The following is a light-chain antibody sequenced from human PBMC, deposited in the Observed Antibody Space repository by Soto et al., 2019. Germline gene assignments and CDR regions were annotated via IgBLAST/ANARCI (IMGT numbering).Light chain of an antibody. CDR3: MQATQPST. V-gene: IGKV2-24*01. J-gene: IGKJ2*01. Sequence: EIVMTQTPLSSPVTLGQPASISCRSSQSLVHNDGNTYLSWLHQRPGQPPRLLIYMIANRFSGVPNRLSGSGAGTDFTLKISRVEAEDVGVYYCMQATQPSTFGQGTKLEI. CDR2: MIA. CDR1: QSLVHNDGNTY.